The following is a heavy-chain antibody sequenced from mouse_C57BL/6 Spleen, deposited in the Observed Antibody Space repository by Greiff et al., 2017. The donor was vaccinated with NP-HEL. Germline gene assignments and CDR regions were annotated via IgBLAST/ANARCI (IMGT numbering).Heavy chain of an antibody. CDR2: IDPEDGDT. D-gene: IGHD1-1*01. Sequence: VQLQQSGAELVKPGASVKLSCTASGFNFTDYYIHWVKQRTGQGLEWIGRIDPEDGDTKYAPKFQGKATITADTSSNTAYLQLSSHTAEDTAVYYCAPISTVVAPLDYWGQGTTLTVSS. CDR1: GFNFTDYY. V-gene: IGHV14-2*01. J-gene: IGHJ2*01. CDR3: APISTVVAPLDY.